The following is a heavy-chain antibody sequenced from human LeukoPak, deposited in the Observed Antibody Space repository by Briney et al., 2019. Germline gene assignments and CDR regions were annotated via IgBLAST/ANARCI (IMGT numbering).Heavy chain of an antibody. CDR2: IYDSGKT. CDR3: ANHYSGYIDY. D-gene: IGHD5-12*01. J-gene: IGHJ4*02. V-gene: IGHV4/OR15-8*02. CDR1: GDSIRKDNW. Sequence: SETLSLTCSVSGDSIRKDNWWTWVRRSPGKGLEWLGEIYDSGKTNYHPSLRSRIAISIDTAKRQFSLELTAVTAADTAVYYCANHYSGYIDYWGQGTLVTVSS.